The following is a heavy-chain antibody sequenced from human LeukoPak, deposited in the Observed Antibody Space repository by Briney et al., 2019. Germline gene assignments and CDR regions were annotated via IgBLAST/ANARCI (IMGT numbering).Heavy chain of an antibody. CDR3: ASHLDTAMVTGVDY. D-gene: IGHD5-18*01. CDR2: ISCDGSNK. V-gene: IGHV3-30*03. Sequence: GGSLRLSCAASGFTFSSYGMHWVRQAPGKGREWVTVISCDGSNKYYADSVKGRFTISRANSKNTLYLQMNSLRAEDTAVYCCASHLDTAMVTGVDYWGQGTLVTVSS. J-gene: IGHJ4*02. CDR1: GFTFSSYG.